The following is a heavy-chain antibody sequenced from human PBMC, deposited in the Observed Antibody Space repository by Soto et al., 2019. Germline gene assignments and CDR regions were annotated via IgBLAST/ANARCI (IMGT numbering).Heavy chain of an antibody. CDR1: GFTFSNYS. J-gene: IGHJ4*02. V-gene: IGHV3-21*01. D-gene: IGHD2-2*01. Sequence: GGSLRLSCVGSGFTFSNYSINWVRQAPGKGLEWVSSISSRSDIYYADSVKGRFTISRDNAKNALYLQMNSLRAEDTALYYCAREGYCGSTSCLSPTSFFDSWGQGTLVTVSS. CDR3: AREGYCGSTSCLSPTSFFDS. CDR2: ISSRSDI.